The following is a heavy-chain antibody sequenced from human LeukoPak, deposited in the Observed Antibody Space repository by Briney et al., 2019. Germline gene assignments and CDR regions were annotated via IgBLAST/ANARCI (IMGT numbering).Heavy chain of an antibody. CDR2: IYHSGST. CDR3: ARLGLCGGDCYPGGAFDI. J-gene: IGHJ3*02. Sequence: PSGTLSLTCTVSGGSISSGGYYWSWIRQPPGKGLEWIGYIYHSGSTYYNPSLKSRVTISVDRSKNQFSLKLSPVTAADTAVYYCARLGLCGGDCYPGGAFDIWGQGTVVTVSS. V-gene: IGHV4-30-2*01. D-gene: IGHD2-21*02. CDR1: GGSISSGGYY.